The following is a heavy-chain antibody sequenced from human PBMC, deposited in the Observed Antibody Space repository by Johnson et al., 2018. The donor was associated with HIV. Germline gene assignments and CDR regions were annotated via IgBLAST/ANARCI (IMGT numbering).Heavy chain of an antibody. J-gene: IGHJ3*02. CDR2: ISYDGSNK. CDR1: GFTFSRYA. D-gene: IGHD6-6*01. CDR3: ARHSTSSTMGAFDI. V-gene: IGHV3-30*04. Sequence: QVQLVESGGGVVQPGRSLRLSCAASGFTFSRYAMHWVRQAPGKGLEWVAVISYDGSNKYYADSVKGRFTISRDNSKNTLYLQMNSLRAEDTAVYYCARHSTSSTMGAFDIWGQGTMVTVSS.